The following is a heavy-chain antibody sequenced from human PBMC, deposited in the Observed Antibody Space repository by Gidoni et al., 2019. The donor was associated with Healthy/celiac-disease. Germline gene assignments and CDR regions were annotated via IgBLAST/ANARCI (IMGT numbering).Heavy chain of an antibody. V-gene: IGHV4-4*07. D-gene: IGHD6-13*01. CDR1: GGSISSYY. Sequence: DSGPGLVKPSETLSLTCTVSGGSISSYYWSWIRQPAGKGLEWIGRIYTGGSTNYNPSLKSRVTMSVDTSKNQFSLKLSSVTASDTAVYYCARDGMAAAGPQEELYGMDVWGQGTTVTVSS. CDR3: ARDGMAAAGPQEELYGMDV. CDR2: IYTGGST. J-gene: IGHJ6*02.